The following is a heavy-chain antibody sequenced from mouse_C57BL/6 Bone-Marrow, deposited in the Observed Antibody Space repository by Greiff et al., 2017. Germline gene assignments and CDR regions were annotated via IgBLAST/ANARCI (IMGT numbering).Heavy chain of an antibody. Sequence: VQLQQSGAELAKPGASVKLSCKASGYTFTSYWMHWVKQRPGQGLEWIGYINPSNGYTKYNQKFKGKATLTADKSSSTAYMQLSSLTYEDSAVYSCESPYNDGSRKGYFDVWGTGTTVTVAS. CDR2: INPSNGYT. CDR3: ESPYNDGSRKGYFDV. J-gene: IGHJ1*03. CDR1: GYTFTSYW. V-gene: IGHV1-7*01. D-gene: IGHD1-1*01.